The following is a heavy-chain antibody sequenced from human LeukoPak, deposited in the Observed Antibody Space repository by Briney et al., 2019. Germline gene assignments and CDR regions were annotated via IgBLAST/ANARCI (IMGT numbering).Heavy chain of an antibody. V-gene: IGHV4-4*02. CDR3: ARWRTVVPAAPDYGMDV. D-gene: IGHD2-2*01. Sequence: PSETLSLTCAVSGGSISSSNWWSWVRQPPGKGLEWIGEIYHSGSTNYNPSLKSRVTISVDKSKNQFSLKLSSVTAADTAVYHCARWRTVVPAAPDYGMDVWGQGTTVTVSS. CDR1: GGSISSSNW. CDR2: IYHSGST. J-gene: IGHJ6*02.